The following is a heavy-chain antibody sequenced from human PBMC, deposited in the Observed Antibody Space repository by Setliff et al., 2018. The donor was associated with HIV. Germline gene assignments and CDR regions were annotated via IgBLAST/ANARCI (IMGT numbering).Heavy chain of an antibody. CDR1: GGSISSSSYY. CDR3: ASPKERYYYGSGTNVREYYGMDV. Sequence: SETLSLTCTVSGGSISSSSYYWGWIRQPPGKGLEWIGSIYYSGTTYYNPSLKSRITISVDTSKNQFSLKVNSVTAADTAVYYCASPKERYYYGSGTNVREYYGMDVWGQGTKVTVSS. CDR2: IYYSGTT. D-gene: IGHD3-10*01. V-gene: IGHV4-39*07. J-gene: IGHJ6*02.